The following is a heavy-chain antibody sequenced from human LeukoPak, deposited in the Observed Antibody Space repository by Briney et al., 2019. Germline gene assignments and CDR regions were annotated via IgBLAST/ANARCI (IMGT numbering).Heavy chain of an antibody. CDR1: GFTFSSYA. D-gene: IGHD5-24*01. CDR2: IRFSNDNT. V-gene: IGHV3-23*01. J-gene: IGHJ4*02. CDR3: VRDRGDGYNQIDY. Sequence: GRSLRLSCAASGFTFSSYAMNWVRQAPGKGLEWVSAIRFSNDNTHYADSVKGRFIVSRDNSKNTVYLQMNSLRTEDTAVYYCVRDRGDGYNQIDYWGQGTLVTVSS.